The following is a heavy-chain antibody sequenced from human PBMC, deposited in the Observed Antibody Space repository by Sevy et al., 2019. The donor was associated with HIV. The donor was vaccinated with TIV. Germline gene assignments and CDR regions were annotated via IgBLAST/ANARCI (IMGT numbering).Heavy chain of an antibody. CDR2: IGWDGGST. CDR1: GFTFDDYT. V-gene: IGHV3-43*01. D-gene: IGHD6-6*01. Sequence: GGSLRLSCAASGFTFDDYTMHWVRQAPGRGLEWVSLIGWDGGSTYYADSVKGRFTISRDNSKNSLYMQMNSLRTEDTAWYYSAKDMNASSSSSVDYWGQGTLVTVSS. CDR3: AKDMNASSSSSVDY. J-gene: IGHJ4*02.